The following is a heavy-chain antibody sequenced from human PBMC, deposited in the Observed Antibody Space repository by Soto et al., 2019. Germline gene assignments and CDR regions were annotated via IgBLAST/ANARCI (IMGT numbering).Heavy chain of an antibody. CDR3: ARRSYGAFDF. D-gene: IGHD1-26*01. CDR1: DDSISPYY. CDR2: IYYSGCT. V-gene: IGHV4-59*08. Sequence: QVQLQESGPGLVKPSETLSLTCTVSDDSISPYYWSWIRQPPGKGLEWIGYIYYSGCTNYNPSLKRRVTISVDTSKNQFSLKLSSVTAADTAVYYCARRSYGAFDFWGQGTIVTVSS. J-gene: IGHJ3*01.